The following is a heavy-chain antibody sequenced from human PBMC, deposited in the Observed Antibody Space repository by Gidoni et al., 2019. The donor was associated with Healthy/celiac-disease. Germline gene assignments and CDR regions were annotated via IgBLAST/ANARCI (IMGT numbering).Heavy chain of an antibody. CDR3: ARRMRYSSGWYGTNFDY. J-gene: IGHJ4*02. V-gene: IGHV5-51*01. D-gene: IGHD6-19*01. CDR1: GYSSTSHW. Sequence: EVQLVQSGAEVKTPGETLKISCKGSGYSSTSHWIGWVRQMPGKGLEWMGIIYPVDSDTRYSPSFQGQVTISANKSISTAYLQWSSLKASDTAMYYCARRMRYSSGWYGTNFDYWGQGTLVTVSS. CDR2: IYPVDSDT.